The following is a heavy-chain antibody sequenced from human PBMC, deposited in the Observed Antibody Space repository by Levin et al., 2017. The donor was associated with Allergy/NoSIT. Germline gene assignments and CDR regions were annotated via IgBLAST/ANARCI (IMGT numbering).Heavy chain of an antibody. J-gene: IGHJ6*02. V-gene: IGHV3-33*01. Sequence: PGGSLRLSCAASGFTFSSYGMHWVRQAPGKGLEWVAVIWYDGSNKYYADSVKGRFTISRDNSKNTLYLQMNSLRAEDTAVYYCAREYSARGLVDYYYYGMDVWGQGTTVTVSS. CDR3: AREYSARGLVDYYYYGMDV. CDR1: GFTFSSYG. D-gene: IGHD3/OR15-3a*01. CDR2: IWYDGSNK.